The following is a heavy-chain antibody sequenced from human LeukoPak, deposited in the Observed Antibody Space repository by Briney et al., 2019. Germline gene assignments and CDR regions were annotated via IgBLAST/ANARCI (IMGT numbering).Heavy chain of an antibody. CDR2: ISYDGSNK. Sequence: PGRSLRLSCAASGFTFSSYSIHWVRQAPGKGLEWVAVISYDGSNKYYADSVKGRFTISRDNSKNTLYLQMNSLRAEDTAVYYCAKERAYCGGDCFLYYFDYWGQGTLVTVSS. CDR1: GFTFSSYS. V-gene: IGHV3-30*18. D-gene: IGHD2-21*02. CDR3: AKERAYCGGDCFLYYFDY. J-gene: IGHJ4*02.